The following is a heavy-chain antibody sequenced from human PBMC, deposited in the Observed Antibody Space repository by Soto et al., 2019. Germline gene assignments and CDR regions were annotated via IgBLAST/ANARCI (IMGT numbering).Heavy chain of an antibody. D-gene: IGHD6-19*01. J-gene: IGHJ4*02. Sequence: QLQLQESGSGLVKPSQTLSLTCAVSGGSISSGGYSWSWIRQPPGQGLEWIGYISHSGSTYFNPSLKSRVTISVDMAKNQFSLKLSSVTAADTAVYYCARGGLLPDYWGQGTLVTVSS. CDR1: GGSISSGGYS. CDR2: ISHSGST. CDR3: ARGGLLPDY. V-gene: IGHV4-30-2*01.